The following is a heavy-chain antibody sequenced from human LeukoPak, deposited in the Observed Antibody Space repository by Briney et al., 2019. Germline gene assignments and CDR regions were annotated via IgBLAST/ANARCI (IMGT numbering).Heavy chain of an antibody. J-gene: IGHJ3*02. CDR1: GFTSSSYA. Sequence: GGSLRLSCAASGFTSSSYAMSWVRQAPGKGLEWVSAISGSGGSTYYADSVKGRFNISRDNSKNTLYLQMNSLRAEDTAVYYCAKDITMIVVVMDAFDIWGQGTMVTVSS. CDR2: ISGSGGST. V-gene: IGHV3-23*01. D-gene: IGHD3-22*01. CDR3: AKDITMIVVVMDAFDI.